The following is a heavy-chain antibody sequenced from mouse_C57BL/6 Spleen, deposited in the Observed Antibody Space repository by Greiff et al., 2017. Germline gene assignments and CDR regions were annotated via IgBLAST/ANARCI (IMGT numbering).Heavy chain of an antibody. Sequence: VQLQQPGAELVMPGASVKLSCKASGYTFTSYWMHWVKQRPGQGLEWIGKIDPSDSYTNYNQKFKGKSTLTVDKSSSTAYMQLSSLTSEDSAVYYCARDDGYYRYAMDYWGQGTSVTVSS. V-gene: IGHV1-69*01. CDR3: ARDDGYYRYAMDY. CDR2: IDPSDSYT. CDR1: GYTFTSYW. J-gene: IGHJ4*01. D-gene: IGHD2-3*01.